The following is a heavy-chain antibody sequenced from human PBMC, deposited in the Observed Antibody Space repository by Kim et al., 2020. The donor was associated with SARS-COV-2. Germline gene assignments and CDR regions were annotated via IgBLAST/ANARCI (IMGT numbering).Heavy chain of an antibody. CDR2: IIPIFGTA. J-gene: IGHJ5*02. CDR3: ARGWIVVVPAAGEGWFDP. Sequence: SVKVSCKASGGTFSSYAISWVRQAPGQGLEWMGGIIPIFGTANYAQKFQGRVTITADESTSTAYMELSSLRSEDTAVYYCARGWIVVVPAAGEGWFDPWGQGTLVTVSS. V-gene: IGHV1-69*13. D-gene: IGHD2-2*01. CDR1: GGTFSSYA.